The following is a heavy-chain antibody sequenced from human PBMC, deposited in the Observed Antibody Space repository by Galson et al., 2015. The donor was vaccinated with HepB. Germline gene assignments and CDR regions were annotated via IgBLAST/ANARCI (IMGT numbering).Heavy chain of an antibody. CDR1: GFRFSDYY. Sequence: SLRLSCAASGFRFSDYYMAWIRQAPGKGLEWISYTSTSSDYTNYADSVKGRFTISRDNAQNSLFLQMNTLRVEDTAVYYCARDLRPHCGTRCYLTFDYWGQGILVTVSS. D-gene: IGHD2-21*01. CDR3: ARDLRPHCGTRCYLTFDY. J-gene: IGHJ4*02. CDR2: TSTSSDYT. V-gene: IGHV3-11*06.